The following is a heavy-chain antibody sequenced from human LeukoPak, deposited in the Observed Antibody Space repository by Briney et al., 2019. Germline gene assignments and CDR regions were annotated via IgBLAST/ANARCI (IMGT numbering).Heavy chain of an antibody. CDR2: ISSSSSYI. CDR3: ARVLQTRQWLAGLDDI. Sequence: PGGSLRLSCAASGFTFSSYSMNWVRQAPGKGLEWVSSISSSSSYIYYADSVKGRFTISRDNAKNSLYLQINSLRAEDTAVYYCARVLQTRQWLAGLDDIWGQGTMVTVSS. J-gene: IGHJ3*02. CDR1: GFTFSSYS. V-gene: IGHV3-21*01. D-gene: IGHD6-19*01.